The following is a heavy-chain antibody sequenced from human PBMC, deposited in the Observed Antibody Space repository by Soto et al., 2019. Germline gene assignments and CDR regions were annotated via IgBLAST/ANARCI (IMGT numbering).Heavy chain of an antibody. CDR1: GYSFIGYY. CDR2: INPNSGGT. CDR3: ARDWAMVRGVFDY. J-gene: IGHJ4*02. D-gene: IGHD3-10*01. Sequence: GASVKVSCKASGYSFIGYYMHWVRQDPGQGLEWMGWINPNSGGTNYAQKFQGWVTMTRDTSISTAYMELSRLRSDDTVVYYCARDWAMVRGVFDYWGQGTLVTVSS. V-gene: IGHV1-2*04.